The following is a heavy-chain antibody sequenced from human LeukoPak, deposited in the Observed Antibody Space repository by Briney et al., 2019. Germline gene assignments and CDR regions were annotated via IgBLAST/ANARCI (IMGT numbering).Heavy chain of an antibody. CDR1: GGSFTFTSHA. Sequence: VASVKVSCKASGGSFTFTSHAISWVRQAPGQGLEWMGGLIPIYGSANYAQKLQGRLTITSDESTRTVYMELSSLRPEDSAVHYCAGFFYDNSGDAFDIWGQGTMVTVSS. D-gene: IGHD3-22*01. CDR2: LIPIYGSA. J-gene: IGHJ3*02. V-gene: IGHV1-69*13. CDR3: AGFFYDNSGDAFDI.